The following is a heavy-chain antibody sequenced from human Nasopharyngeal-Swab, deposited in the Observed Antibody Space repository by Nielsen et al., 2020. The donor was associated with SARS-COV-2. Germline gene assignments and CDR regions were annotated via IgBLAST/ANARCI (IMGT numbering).Heavy chain of an antibody. CDR2: IYPGYSDT. D-gene: IGHD2-2*01. Sequence: GESLKISCQGSGSTFISHLIGWVRQMPGKGLAWVGIIYPGYSDTRYSPYFRGQVTISADRSTSTAYLQWSSLRASDTAMYYCARQTRSSTGDPFNIWGQGTMVTVSS. J-gene: IGHJ3*02. V-gene: IGHV5-51*01. CDR3: ARQTRSSTGDPFNI. CDR1: GSTFISHL.